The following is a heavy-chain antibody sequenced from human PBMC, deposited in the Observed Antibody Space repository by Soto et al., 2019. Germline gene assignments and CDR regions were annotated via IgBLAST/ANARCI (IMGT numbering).Heavy chain of an antibody. CDR2: VSFDGSDQ. J-gene: IGHJ4*02. Sequence: QVQLVESGGRVVQPGRSLRLSCAASGFTFSNSGMHWVRQTPGKGLEWVSLVSFDGSDQYYADSVKGRFTISRDNFNNTLFLQMNSLRAEDTAVYYCAKTLHGDSTGAVDSWGLGTLVTVSS. V-gene: IGHV3-30*18. CDR1: GFTFSNSG. CDR3: AKTLHGDSTGAVDS. D-gene: IGHD2-21*02.